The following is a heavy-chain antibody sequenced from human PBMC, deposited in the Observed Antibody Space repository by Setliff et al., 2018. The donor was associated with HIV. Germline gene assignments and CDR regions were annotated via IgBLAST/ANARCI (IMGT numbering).Heavy chain of an antibody. CDR2: IIPILGIA. V-gene: IGHV1-69*10. D-gene: IGHD6-19*01. CDR3: AREGAVADAFDI. Sequence: WASVKVSCKASGGTFSSYAISWVRQAPGQGLEWMGGIIPILGIANYAQKFQGRVTITADKSTSTAYMELSSLRSEDTAVYYCAREGAVADAFDIWGQGTMVTVSS. J-gene: IGHJ3*02. CDR1: GGTFSSYA.